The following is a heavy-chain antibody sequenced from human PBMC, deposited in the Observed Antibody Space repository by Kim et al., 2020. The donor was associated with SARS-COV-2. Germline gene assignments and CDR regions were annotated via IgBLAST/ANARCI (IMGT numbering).Heavy chain of an antibody. V-gene: IGHV3-66*01. CDR2: IYGGGST. Sequence: GGSLRLSCVVSGFTVSNTYMSWVRQAPGKGLEWVSIIYGGGSTYYADTVKGRFTISRDDSKNTVYLQMNRLRVEDTAADFCAREPATYFGYWGAGTLVTV. J-gene: IGHJ4*02. CDR1: GFTVSNTY. CDR3: AREPATYFGY.